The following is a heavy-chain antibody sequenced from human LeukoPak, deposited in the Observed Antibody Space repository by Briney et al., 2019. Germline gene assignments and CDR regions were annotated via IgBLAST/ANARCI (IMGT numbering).Heavy chain of an antibody. V-gene: IGHV4-4*07. D-gene: IGHD3-10*01. CDR2: IYTSGST. Sequence: ASETLSLTCTVSGGSISSYYWSWIRQPAGKGLEWIGRIYTSGSTNYNPSLKSRVTMSVDTSKNQFSLKLSSVTAADTAVYYCARGKGRWFGRYFDYWGQGTLVTVSS. CDR3: ARGKGRWFGRYFDY. CDR1: GGSISSYY. J-gene: IGHJ4*02.